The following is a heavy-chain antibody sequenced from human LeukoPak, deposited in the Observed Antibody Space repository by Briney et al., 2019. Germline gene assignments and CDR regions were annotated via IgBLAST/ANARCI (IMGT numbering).Heavy chain of an antibody. D-gene: IGHD1-26*01. V-gene: IGHV5-51*01. CDR3: VRLGSGSYPDY. CDR2: MYPDDSDT. CDR1: GSRFTNYW. Sequence: GESLKISFQGSGSRFTNYWIGWVRQMPGKGLECMGIMYPDDSDTTYSPSFQGQVTISADKSISTTYLQWSSLKASDTAMYYCVRLGSGSYPDYWGQGTLVTVSS. J-gene: IGHJ4*02.